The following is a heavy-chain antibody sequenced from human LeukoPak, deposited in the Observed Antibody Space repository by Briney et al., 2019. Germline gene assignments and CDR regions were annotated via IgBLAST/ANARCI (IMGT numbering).Heavy chain of an antibody. CDR1: GFTVSSNY. D-gene: IGHD3-22*01. V-gene: IGHV3-66*01. CDR3: ASYDSSGYYFDY. Sequence: GGSPRLSCAASGFTVSSNYMSWVRQAPGKGLEWVSVIYSGGSTYYADSVKGRFTISRDNSKNTLYLQMNSLRAEDTAVYYCASYDSSGYYFDYWGQGTLVTVSS. CDR2: IYSGGST. J-gene: IGHJ4*02.